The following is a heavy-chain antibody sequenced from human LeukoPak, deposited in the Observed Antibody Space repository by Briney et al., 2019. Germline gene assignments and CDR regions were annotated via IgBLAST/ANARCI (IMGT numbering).Heavy chain of an antibody. Sequence: GASVKVSCKASGYTFTSYGISWVRQSPGQGLEWMGWISAYNGNTNYAQKLQGRVTMTTDTSTSTAYMELRSLRSDDTAVYYCARDQAGVWFGELLGRPSWFDPWGQGTLVTVSS. J-gene: IGHJ5*02. CDR1: GYTFTSYG. D-gene: IGHD3-10*01. CDR3: ARDQAGVWFGELLGRPSWFDP. V-gene: IGHV1-18*01. CDR2: ISAYNGNT.